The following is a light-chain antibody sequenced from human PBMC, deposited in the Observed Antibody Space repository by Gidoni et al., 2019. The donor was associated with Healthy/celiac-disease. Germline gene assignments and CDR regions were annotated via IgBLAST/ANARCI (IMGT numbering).Light chain of an antibody. CDR3: CSYAGSYTWV. CDR1: SSAVGGYNY. V-gene: IGLV2-11*01. CDR2: DVS. J-gene: IGLJ3*02. Sequence: QSVLTQPSSVSGSPGQSVTISCTGTSSAVGGYNYVSWYQQHPGKAPKLMIYDVSKRPSGVPDRFSGSKSGNTASLTISGLQAEDEADYYCCSYAGSYTWVFDGGTKLTVL.